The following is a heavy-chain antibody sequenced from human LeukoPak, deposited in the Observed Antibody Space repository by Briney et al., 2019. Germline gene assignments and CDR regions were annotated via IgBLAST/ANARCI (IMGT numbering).Heavy chain of an antibody. D-gene: IGHD3-3*01. V-gene: IGHV1-24*01. Sequence: EASVKVSCKVSGYTLTELSMHWVRQAPGKGLEWMGDFDPEDDETIYAQKFQGRVTMTEDTSTDTAYMALRSLRSEHTAVYSCATAIQTQRSDAFDIWGQGTMVTVSS. CDR3: ATAIQTQRSDAFDI. CDR2: FDPEDDET. J-gene: IGHJ3*02. CDR1: GYTLTELS.